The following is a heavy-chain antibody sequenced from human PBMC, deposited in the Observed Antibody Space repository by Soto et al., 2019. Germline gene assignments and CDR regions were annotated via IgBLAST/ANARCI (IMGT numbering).Heavy chain of an antibody. CDR3: AKGPNWNYRYSNLDV. CDR2: MTGSGGDT. CDR1: GFTFTNHA. V-gene: IGHV3-23*01. D-gene: IGHD1-7*01. Sequence: EVQLWESGGGLVQPGGSLRLSCAATGFTFTNHAMNWVRQTAERGLEWVSAMTGSGGDTYHADSVKGRFTISRDNSKNTIYLQMNNLRADDTATYFCAKGPNWNYRYSNLDVWGQGTTVTVSS. J-gene: IGHJ6*02.